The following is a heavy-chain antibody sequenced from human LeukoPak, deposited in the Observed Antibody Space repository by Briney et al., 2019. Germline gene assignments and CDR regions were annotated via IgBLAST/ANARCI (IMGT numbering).Heavy chain of an antibody. Sequence: ASVKVSCKASGYTFTGYYMHWVRQAPGQGLEWMGWINPNSGGTNYAQKFQGRVTMTRDTSISTAYMELSSLRSEDTAVYYCARDKALGRGGDAFDIWGQGTMVTVSS. V-gene: IGHV1-2*02. CDR3: ARDKALGRGGDAFDI. CDR2: INPNSGGT. J-gene: IGHJ3*02. D-gene: IGHD7-27*01. CDR1: GYTFTGYY.